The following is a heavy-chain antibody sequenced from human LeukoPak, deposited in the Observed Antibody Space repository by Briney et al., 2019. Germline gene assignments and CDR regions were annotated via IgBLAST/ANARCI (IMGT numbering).Heavy chain of an antibody. CDR1: GFTFSDYY. V-gene: IGHV3-11*01. J-gene: IGHJ4*02. D-gene: IGHD3-10*01. CDR2: ISSSGSTR. Sequence: GGALRLSCAASGFTFSDYYMSWIRQAPGKGLEWISFISSSGSTRYYADSVKGRFTISRDTTKNSLYLQMNSLRAEDTAVYYCAKDRRAGSYDYWGQGTLVTVSS. CDR3: AKDRRAGSYDY.